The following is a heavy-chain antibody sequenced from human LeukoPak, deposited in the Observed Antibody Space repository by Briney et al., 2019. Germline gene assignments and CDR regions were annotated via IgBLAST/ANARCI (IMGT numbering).Heavy chain of an antibody. CDR1: GYTFTGYY. D-gene: IGHD3-9*01. CDR2: INPNSGGT. V-gene: IGHV1-2*02. Sequence: ASVKVSCKASGYTFTGYYMHWVRQAPGQGLEWMGWINPNSGGTNYAQKFQGRVTMTRDTSISTAYMELSRLRSDDTAVYYCAGTDYDILTGYPGDNFDYWGQGTLVTVSS. J-gene: IGHJ4*02. CDR3: AGTDYDILTGYPGDNFDY.